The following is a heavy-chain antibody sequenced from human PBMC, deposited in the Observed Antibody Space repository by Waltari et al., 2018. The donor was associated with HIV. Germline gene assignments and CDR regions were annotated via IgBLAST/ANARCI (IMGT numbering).Heavy chain of an antibody. D-gene: IGHD6-6*01. CDR1: GFSFSRYR. Sequence: EVQLVESGGGLVQPGGSLRLSCTASGFSFSRYRMIWVRQAPGNGLEWVSYISTSSSAIFYADSVKGQFTISRDTAKNSLYLQMNSLRAEDTAVYYCARDRTRYYFDSWGQGTLVTVSS. CDR3: ARDRTRYYFDS. V-gene: IGHV3-48*01. CDR2: ISTSSSAI. J-gene: IGHJ4*02.